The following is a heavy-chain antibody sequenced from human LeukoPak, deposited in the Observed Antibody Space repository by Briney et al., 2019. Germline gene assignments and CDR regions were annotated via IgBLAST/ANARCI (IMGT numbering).Heavy chain of an antibody. CDR3: ARASPGQLVRYMDV. D-gene: IGHD6-6*01. Sequence: SETLSLTCTVSGGSISSSSYYWGWIRQPPGKGLEWIGSIYYSGSTYYNPSLKSRVTISVDTSKNQFSLKLSSVTAADTAVYYCARASPGQLVRYMDVWGKGTTVTVSS. CDR1: GGSISSSSYY. V-gene: IGHV4-39*07. CDR2: IYYSGST. J-gene: IGHJ6*03.